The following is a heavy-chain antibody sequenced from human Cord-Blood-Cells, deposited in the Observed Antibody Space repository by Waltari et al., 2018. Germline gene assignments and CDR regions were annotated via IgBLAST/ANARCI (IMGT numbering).Heavy chain of an antibody. CDR1: GGSVSSGSYY. CDR2: IYYSGCT. J-gene: IGHJ3*02. CDR3: ARDYMYYYGSGDAFDI. V-gene: IGHV4-61*01. D-gene: IGHD3-10*01. Sequence: QVQLQESGPGLVKPSETLSLTCTVSGGSVSSGSYYWSWIRQPPGKGLEWIGYIYYSGCTNDNPALRSRVTISVDTSKNQFSLKLSSVTAADTAVYYCARDYMYYYGSGDAFDIWGQGTMVTVSS.